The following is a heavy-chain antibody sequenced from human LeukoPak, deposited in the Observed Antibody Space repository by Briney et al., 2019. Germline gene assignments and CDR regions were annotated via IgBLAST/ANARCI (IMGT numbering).Heavy chain of an antibody. D-gene: IGHD3-10*01. Sequence: GGSLRLSCAASGFTFSSYWMHWVRQAPGKGLVWVSRINSDGSSTSYADSVKGRFTISRDNAKNTLYLQMNSLRAEDTAVYYCATTASGGHYNYFDHWGQGTLVTVSS. CDR2: INSDGSST. CDR3: ATTASGGHYNYFDH. CDR1: GFTFSSYW. V-gene: IGHV3-74*01. J-gene: IGHJ4*02.